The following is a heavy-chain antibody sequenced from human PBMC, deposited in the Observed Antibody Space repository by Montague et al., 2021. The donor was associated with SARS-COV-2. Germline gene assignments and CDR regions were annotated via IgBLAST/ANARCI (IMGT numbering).Heavy chain of an antibody. J-gene: IGHJ5*02. Sequence: SETLSLTCSVSGGSISSDYWSWIRQSPGKGLEWIGYIYYRGTTNYNPSLKSRVTLSVDTSKNQFSLKLISVTAADTAVYFCAREVRWNWFDPWGQGVLVTVSS. CDR3: AREVRWNWFDP. CDR2: IYYRGTT. D-gene: IGHD5-24*01. V-gene: IGHV4-59*01. CDR1: GGSISSDY.